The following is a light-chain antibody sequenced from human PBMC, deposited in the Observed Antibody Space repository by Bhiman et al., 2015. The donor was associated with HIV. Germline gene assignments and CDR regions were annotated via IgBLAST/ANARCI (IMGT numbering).Light chain of an antibody. Sequence: QSALTQPASVSGSPGQSVTISCTGTNRDVGSFRFVSWYQQHPGKAPNIVIYDVSKRPSGFLSRFSGSKSGNTASLTISGLQADDEADYYCSSYTTSSTWVF. CDR2: DVS. J-gene: IGLJ5*01. CDR1: NRDVGSFRF. CDR3: SSYTTSSTWV. V-gene: IGLV2-14*02.